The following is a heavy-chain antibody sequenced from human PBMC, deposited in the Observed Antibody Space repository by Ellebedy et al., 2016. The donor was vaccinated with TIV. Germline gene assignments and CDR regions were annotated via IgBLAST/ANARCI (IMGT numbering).Heavy chain of an antibody. CDR2: IWYDGCNK. D-gene: IGHD2-21*02. CDR1: GFSFSSFG. Sequence: GESLKISCAASGFSFSSFGMHWVRQAPGKGLEWVAFIWYDGCNKYYADSVKGRFTISRDNSQHTLSLHMNSPGVDETAVYYCARDRHVDRGDCLDYWGQGTLVTVSS. V-gene: IGHV3-33*01. CDR3: ARDRHVDRGDCLDY. J-gene: IGHJ4*02.